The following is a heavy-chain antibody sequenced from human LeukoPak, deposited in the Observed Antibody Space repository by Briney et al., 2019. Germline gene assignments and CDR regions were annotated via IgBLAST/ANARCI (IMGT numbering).Heavy chain of an antibody. CDR1: GGSISSTNW. Sequence: SETLSLTCAVPGGSISSTNWWSWVRQPPGKGLEWIGEIYHSGSTNYNPSLKSRVTILVDKSKNQFSLQLSSVTAADTAVYYRATAIADYWGQGTLVTVSS. CDR2: IYHSGST. J-gene: IGHJ4*02. D-gene: IGHD2-21*01. CDR3: ATAIADY. V-gene: IGHV4-4*02.